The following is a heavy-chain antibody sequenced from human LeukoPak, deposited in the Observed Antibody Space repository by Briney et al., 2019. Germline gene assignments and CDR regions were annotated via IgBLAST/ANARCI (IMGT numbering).Heavy chain of an antibody. J-gene: IGHJ4*02. CDR3: ARVHGYSGYPVDY. CDR1: GGSFSGYY. Sequence: SEPLSLTCAVYGGSFSGYYWSWIRQPPGKGLEWIGEINHSGSTNYNPSLKSRVTISVDTSKNQFSLKLSSVTAADTAVYYCARVHGYSGYPVDYWGQGTLVTVSS. V-gene: IGHV4-34*01. CDR2: INHSGST. D-gene: IGHD5-12*01.